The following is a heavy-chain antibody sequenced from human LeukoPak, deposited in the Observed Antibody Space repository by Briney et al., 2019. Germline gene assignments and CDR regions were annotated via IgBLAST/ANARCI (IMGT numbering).Heavy chain of an antibody. CDR2: IYYSGST. D-gene: IGHD1-26*01. CDR1: GGSFGLYH. V-gene: IGHV4-59*01. CDR3: ARGGLELPDY. J-gene: IGHJ4*02. Sequence: SETLSLTCTVSGGSFGLYHWSWIRQPPGKGLEWIGYIYYSGSTNYNPSLKSRVTISVDTSKNQFSLKLSSVTAADTAVYYCARGGLELPDYWGQGTLVTVSS.